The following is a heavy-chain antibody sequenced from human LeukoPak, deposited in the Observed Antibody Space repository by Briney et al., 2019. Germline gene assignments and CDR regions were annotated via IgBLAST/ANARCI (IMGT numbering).Heavy chain of an antibody. CDR2: ISAYNGNT. V-gene: IGHV1-18*01. D-gene: IGHD3-22*01. J-gene: IGHJ4*02. Sequence: ASVKVSCKASGYTFTSYGISWVRQAPGQGLERMGWISAYNGNTNYAQKLQGRVTMTTDTSTSTAYMELRSLRSDDTAVYYCARDQDYYDSSGYDYGAQGTRSPSPQ. CDR1: GYTFTSYG. CDR3: ARDQDYYDSSGYDY.